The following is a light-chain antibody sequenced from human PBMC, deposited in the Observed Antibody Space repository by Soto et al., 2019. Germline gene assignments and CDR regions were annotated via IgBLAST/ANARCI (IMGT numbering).Light chain of an antibody. Sequence: EIVLTQSPGTLSLSPGDRATLSCRASQSVSSSYLAWYQQKTGQAPRVLIYGASSRATGIPDRFSSSGSGTDFTLTISSLEPEDVSVYYCRQYGSSPNTFGRGTKVEIK. CDR1: QSVSSSY. CDR3: RQYGSSPNT. J-gene: IGKJ1*01. V-gene: IGKV3-20*01. CDR2: GAS.